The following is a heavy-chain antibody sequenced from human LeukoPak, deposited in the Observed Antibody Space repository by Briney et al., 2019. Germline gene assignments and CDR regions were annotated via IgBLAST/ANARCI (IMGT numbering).Heavy chain of an antibody. CDR1: GGSIRSSSYY. CDR2: IYYSGST. J-gene: IGHJ2*01. Sequence: SETLSLTCTVSGGSIRSSSYYWGWIRLPPGKGLEWIGSIYYSGSTYYNPSLKGRVTISVDTSKNQFSLKLSSVTAADTAVYYCARLSNDYGDYAGYWYFDLWGRGTLVTVSS. V-gene: IGHV4-39*01. CDR3: ARLSNDYGDYAGYWYFDL. D-gene: IGHD4-17*01.